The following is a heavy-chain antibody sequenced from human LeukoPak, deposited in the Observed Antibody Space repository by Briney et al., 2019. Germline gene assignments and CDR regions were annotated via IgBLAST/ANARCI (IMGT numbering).Heavy chain of an antibody. CDR3: ARGPPTDYYDSSGFYYVFDY. CDR2: INHSGST. CDR1: GGFFSGYY. J-gene: IGHJ4*02. D-gene: IGHD3-22*01. V-gene: IGHV4-34*01. Sequence: SETLSLTCAVYGGFFSGYYWSWIRQPPGKGLEWIGEINHSGSTNYNPSLKSRVTISVDTSKNQFSLKLSSVTAADTAVYFCARGPPTDYYDSSGFYYVFDYWGQGTLVTVSS.